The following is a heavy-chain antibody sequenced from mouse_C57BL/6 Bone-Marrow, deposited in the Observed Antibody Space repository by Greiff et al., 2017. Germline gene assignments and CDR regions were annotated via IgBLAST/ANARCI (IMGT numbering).Heavy chain of an antibody. J-gene: IGHJ2*01. V-gene: IGHV1-52*01. Sequence: QVQLQQPGAELVRPGSSVKLSCKASGYTFTSYWMHWVKQRPIQGLEWIGNIDPSDSETHYNQKFKDKATLTVDKSSSTAYMQLSSLTSEDAAVYDCVRRDYYGSSYYDYWGQGTTLTVSS. CDR3: VRRDYYGSSYYDY. D-gene: IGHD1-1*01. CDR1: GYTFTSYW. CDR2: IDPSDSET.